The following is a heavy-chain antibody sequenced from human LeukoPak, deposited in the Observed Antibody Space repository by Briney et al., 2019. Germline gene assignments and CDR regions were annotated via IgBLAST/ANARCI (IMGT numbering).Heavy chain of an antibody. Sequence: PSETLSLTCSVSGGSISSYYGGWIRQPPGMGLEWIGYMYYSGSTNYNPSLKSRVTISVDTSKNQFSLKLSSVTAADTAVYYCARVRALSYYDSSGDLYYFDYWGQGTLVTVSS. CDR1: GGSISSYY. D-gene: IGHD3-22*01. CDR3: ARVRALSYYDSSGDLYYFDY. V-gene: IGHV4-59*01. J-gene: IGHJ4*02. CDR2: MYYSGST.